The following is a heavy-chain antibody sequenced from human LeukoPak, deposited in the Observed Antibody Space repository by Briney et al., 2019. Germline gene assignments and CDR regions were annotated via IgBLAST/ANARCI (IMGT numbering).Heavy chain of an antibody. J-gene: IGHJ6*02. CDR3: ARDQHSTDSYSNFPDYYYYYGMDV. V-gene: IGHV1-46*01. CDR2: INPSGGST. D-gene: IGHD4-11*01. Sequence: GASVKVSCKASGYTFTTFGISWVRQAPGQGLEWMGIINPSGGSTSYAQKFQGRVTMTRDTSTSTVYMELSSLRSEDTAVYYCARDQHSTDSYSNFPDYYYYYGMDVWGQGTTVTVSS. CDR1: GYTFTTFG.